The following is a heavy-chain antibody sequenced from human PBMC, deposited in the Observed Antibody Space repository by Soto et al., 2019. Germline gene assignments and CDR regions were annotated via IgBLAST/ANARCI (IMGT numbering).Heavy chain of an antibody. CDR1: GFTFSNHA. D-gene: IGHD6-13*01. V-gene: IGHV3-23*01. Sequence: LRLSCAVSGFTFSNHAMSWVRQAPGKGLEWVSAISTAVGATYYADSVKGRFTISRDDSNNTLYLQMDSLRAEDTAIYYCAKDRTAAARNFDYWGQGTLVTVSS. CDR2: ISTAVGAT. J-gene: IGHJ4*02. CDR3: AKDRTAAARNFDY.